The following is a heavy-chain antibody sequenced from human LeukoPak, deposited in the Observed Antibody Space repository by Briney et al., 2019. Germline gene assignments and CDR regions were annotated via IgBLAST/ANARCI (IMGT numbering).Heavy chain of an antibody. V-gene: IGHV3-23*01. J-gene: IGHJ6*02. Sequence: GGSLRLSCVASGFTFSSYAINWVRQAPGKGLEWVSGITGSGGRTYNADSVKGRFTISRDNSKSTLYLQMNTLRAEDTAVYYCAKGLGMVRGVNGYYYGMDVWGQGTTVTVSS. CDR3: AKGLGMVRGVNGYYYGMDV. CDR1: GFTFSSYA. D-gene: IGHD3-10*01. CDR2: ITGSGGRT.